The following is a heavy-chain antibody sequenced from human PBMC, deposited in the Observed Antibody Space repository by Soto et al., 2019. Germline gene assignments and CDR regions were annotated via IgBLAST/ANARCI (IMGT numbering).Heavy chain of an antibody. V-gene: IGHV4-34*01. CDR1: GGSFSGYY. CDR3: ARVVPNNWFDP. Sequence: SETLSLTCAVYGGSFSGYYWSWIRQPPGKGLEWIGEINHSGSTNYNPSPKSRVTISVDTSKNQFSLKLSSVTAADTAVYYCARVVPNNWFDPWGQGTLVTVSS. D-gene: IGHD2-2*01. J-gene: IGHJ5*02. CDR2: INHSGST.